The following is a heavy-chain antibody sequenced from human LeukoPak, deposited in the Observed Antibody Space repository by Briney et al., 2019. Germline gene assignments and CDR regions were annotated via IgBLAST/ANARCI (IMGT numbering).Heavy chain of an antibody. CDR1: GGSVSSSSYF. Sequence: SETLSLTCTVSGGSVSSSSYFWAWIRQPPGKGLEWIGSVYYDGGTSHSPSLKSRVTVPVDTSKNQFSLKLSSVTAADTAVYYCARAISGYSYAYDGYYYYGMDVWGQGTTVTVSS. J-gene: IGHJ6*02. V-gene: IGHV4-39*07. CDR3: ARAISGYSYAYDGYYYYGMDV. D-gene: IGHD5-18*01. CDR2: VYYDGGT.